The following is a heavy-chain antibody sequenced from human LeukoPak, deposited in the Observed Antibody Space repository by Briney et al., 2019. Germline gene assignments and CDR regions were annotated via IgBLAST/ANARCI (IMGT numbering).Heavy chain of an antibody. V-gene: IGHV1-3*01. D-gene: IGHD1-26*01. J-gene: IGHJ4*02. CDR2: INAGNGNT. CDR1: GYTFTSYA. CDR3: ARDLQSGSYYGTFDY. Sequence: ASVKVSCKASGYTFTSYAMHWVRQAPGQRLEWMGWINAGNGNTKYSQKFQGRVTITRDTSASTAYMELSSLRSEDTAVYYCARDLQSGSYYGTFDYWGQGTLVTVSS.